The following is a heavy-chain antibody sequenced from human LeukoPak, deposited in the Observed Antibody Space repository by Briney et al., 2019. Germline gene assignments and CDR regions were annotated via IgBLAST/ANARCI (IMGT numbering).Heavy chain of an antibody. D-gene: IGHD4-17*01. CDR1: GFTVFSNY. Sequence: AGRSLRLSCAASGFTVFSNYMSWVRQAPGKGLEWVSGIYGGGSTYYADSVKGRFTISRHNSKSTLYLEMNSLRPEDTAVYYCARLYGDSYFDYWGQGTLVTVSS. J-gene: IGHJ4*02. CDR2: IYGGGST. V-gene: IGHV3-53*04. CDR3: ARLYGDSYFDY.